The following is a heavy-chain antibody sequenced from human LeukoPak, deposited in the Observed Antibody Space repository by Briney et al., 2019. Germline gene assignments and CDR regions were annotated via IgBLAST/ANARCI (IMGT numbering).Heavy chain of an antibody. J-gene: IGHJ4*02. CDR2: INPSGGST. Sequence: ASVKVSCKASGYTFTSYYMHWVRQAPGQGHEWMGIINPSGGSTSYAQKFQGRVTMTRDTSTSTVYMELSSLRSEDTAVYYCARVPSGYYFDYWGQGTLVTVSS. D-gene: IGHD3-10*01. CDR1: GYTFTSYY. V-gene: IGHV1-46*01. CDR3: ARVPSGYYFDY.